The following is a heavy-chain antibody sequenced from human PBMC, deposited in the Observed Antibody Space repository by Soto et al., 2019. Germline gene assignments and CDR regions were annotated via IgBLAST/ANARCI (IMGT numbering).Heavy chain of an antibody. J-gene: IGHJ6*02. Sequence: SVKVSCKASGGTFSSYGISWVRQAPGQGVEWMGGIIPIFGTANYAQKLQGRVTIPADESTTTAYMELSSLRSEDTAVYYCASDKGLRLGELFLIYYYYGMDVWGQGTTVPVSS. V-gene: IGHV1-69*13. D-gene: IGHD3-16*01. CDR3: ASDKGLRLGELFLIYYYYGMDV. CDR2: IIPIFGTA. CDR1: GGTFSSYG.